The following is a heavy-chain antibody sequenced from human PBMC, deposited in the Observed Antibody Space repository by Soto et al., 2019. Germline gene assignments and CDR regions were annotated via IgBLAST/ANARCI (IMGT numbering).Heavy chain of an antibody. CDR3: ARLCASVTTIDY. CDR1: GFTFSDYW. V-gene: IGHV3-7*01. CDR2: INQDGSDR. J-gene: IGHJ4*02. D-gene: IGHD3-16*01. Sequence: EVQLVESGGGLVQPGGSLRLSCAASGFTFSDYWMTWVRQAPGKGLEWVASINQDGSDRRSVDSVRGRFTVSRDNAKNSLFLQMNSLRVEDTAVYYCARLCASVTTIDYWGQGTLATVSS.